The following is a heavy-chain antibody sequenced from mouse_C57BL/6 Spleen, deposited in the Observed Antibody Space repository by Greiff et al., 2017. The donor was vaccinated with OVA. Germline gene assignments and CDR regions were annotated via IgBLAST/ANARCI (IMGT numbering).Heavy chain of an antibody. Sequence: VKLQQSGPGLVQPSQSLSITCTVSGFSLTSYGVHWVRQSPGKGLEWLGVIWSGGSTDYNAAFISRLSIRKDNSKSQVFFKMNSLQADDTAIYYCARKRIYYYGSSYEKDYAMDYWGQGTSVTVSS. CDR2: IWSGGST. D-gene: IGHD1-1*01. CDR1: GFSLTSYG. V-gene: IGHV2-2*01. J-gene: IGHJ4*01. CDR3: ARKRIYYYGSSYEKDYAMDY.